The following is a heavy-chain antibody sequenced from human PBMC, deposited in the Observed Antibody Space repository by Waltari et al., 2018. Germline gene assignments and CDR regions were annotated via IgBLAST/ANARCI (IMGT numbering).Heavy chain of an antibody. D-gene: IGHD3-10*01. CDR2: IYTSGST. V-gene: IGHV4-61*09. CDR3: ARDGGGYYGSGSYSGDHDAFDI. Sequence: QVQLQESGPGLVKPSQTLSLTCTVSGGSISSGSYYWSWIRQPAGKGLEWIGYIYTSGSTNYNPSLKSRVTISVDTSKNQFSLKLSSVTAADTAVYYCARDGGGYYGSGSYSGDHDAFDIWGQGTMVTVSS. CDR1: GGSISSGSYY. J-gene: IGHJ3*02.